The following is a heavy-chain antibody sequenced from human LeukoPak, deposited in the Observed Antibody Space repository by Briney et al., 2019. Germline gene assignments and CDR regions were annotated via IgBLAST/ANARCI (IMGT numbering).Heavy chain of an antibody. CDR1: GFTFSRYA. V-gene: IGHV3-23*01. CDR3: AKGVGYCSGGSCQQFDY. J-gene: IGHJ4*02. D-gene: IGHD2-15*01. Sequence: GGSLRLSCAASGFTFSRYAMTWVRQALGKGLEWVSVISGSGGSTYYADSVKGRFTISRDNSKNTLYLQMNSLRAEDTAVYYCAKGVGYCSGGSCQQFDYWGQGTLVTVSS. CDR2: ISGSGGST.